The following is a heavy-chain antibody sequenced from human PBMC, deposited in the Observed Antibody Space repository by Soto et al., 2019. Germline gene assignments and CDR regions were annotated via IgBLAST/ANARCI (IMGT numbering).Heavy chain of an antibody. D-gene: IGHD2-2*01. Sequence: QITLKESGPTLVKPTQTLTLTCTFSGFSLSTSAEGVGWIRQPPGKALEWLALIYWDGDVRYSPSLKSRLSITKDTSKNQVVLTRPNRDPADTATYTCAHGSCTSADCYPNPYLDFWGQGILVTVSS. CDR1: GFSLSTSAEG. V-gene: IGHV2-5*02. J-gene: IGHJ4*02. CDR3: AHGSCTSADCYPNPYLDF. CDR2: IYWDGDV.